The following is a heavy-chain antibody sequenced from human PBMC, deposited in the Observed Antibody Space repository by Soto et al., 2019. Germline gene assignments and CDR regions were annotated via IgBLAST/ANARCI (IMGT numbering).Heavy chain of an antibody. V-gene: IGHV3-9*01. CDR3: AKGRYSSSSMSARIFDY. CDR1: GFTFDDYA. Sequence: LRLSCAASGFTFDDYAMHWVRQAPGKGLEWVSGISWNSGSIGYADSVKGRFTISRDNAKNSLYLQMNSLRAEDTALYYCAKGRYSSSSMSARIFDYWGQGTLVTVSS. D-gene: IGHD6-6*01. J-gene: IGHJ4*02. CDR2: ISWNSGSI.